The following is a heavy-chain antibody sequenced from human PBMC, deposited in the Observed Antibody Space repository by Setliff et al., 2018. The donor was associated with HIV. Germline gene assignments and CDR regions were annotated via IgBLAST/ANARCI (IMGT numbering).Heavy chain of an antibody. Sequence: PSETLSLTCSVSGGSILSGGYYWSWIRQHPGRGLEWIGYIYYSGTTTYNPSLKSRATISLDSSMNQFSLKMISVTAADTAVYYCARDPHSYDSYGYDYFNYWGQGTLVTVSS. J-gene: IGHJ4*02. CDR3: ARDPHSYDSYGYDYFNY. V-gene: IGHV4-31*03. CDR1: GGSILSGGYY. D-gene: IGHD3-22*01. CDR2: IYYSGTT.